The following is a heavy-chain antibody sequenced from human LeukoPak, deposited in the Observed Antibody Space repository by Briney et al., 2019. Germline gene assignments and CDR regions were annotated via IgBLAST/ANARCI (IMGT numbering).Heavy chain of an antibody. V-gene: IGHV4-39*07. D-gene: IGHD5-18*01. CDR2: IYHSGST. Sequence: SETLSLTCIISGASISSSAYYWGWIRQPPRRGLEWIGSIYHSGSTYYNPSLKSRVTISVDTSKNQFSLKLSSVTAADTAVYYCARGEAGYSYGYGDYWGQGTLGTVSS. CDR1: GASISSSAYY. J-gene: IGHJ4*02. CDR3: ARGEAGYSYGYGDY.